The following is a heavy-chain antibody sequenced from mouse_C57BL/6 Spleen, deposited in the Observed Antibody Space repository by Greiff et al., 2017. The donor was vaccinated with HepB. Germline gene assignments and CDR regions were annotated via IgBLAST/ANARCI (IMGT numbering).Heavy chain of an antibody. Sequence: EVQLQQSGPELVKPGASVKISCKASGYTFTDYYMNWVKQSHGKSLEWIGDINPNNGGTSYNQKFKGKATLTVDKSSSTAYMELRSLTSEDSAVYYCARSGDGYYPWFAYWGQGTLVTVSA. CDR1: GYTFTDYY. V-gene: IGHV1-26*01. CDR3: ARSGDGYYPWFAY. D-gene: IGHD2-3*01. CDR2: INPNNGGT. J-gene: IGHJ3*01.